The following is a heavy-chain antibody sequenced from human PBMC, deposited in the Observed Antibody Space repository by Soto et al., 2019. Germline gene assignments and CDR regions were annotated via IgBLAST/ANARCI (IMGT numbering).Heavy chain of an antibody. J-gene: IGHJ5*02. Sequence: LRLSCSASGFTFSSYAMHWVRQAPGKGLEYVSAISSNGGSTYYADSVKGRFTISRDNSKNTLYLRMSSLRAEDTAVYYCVKAGTYYYDNSGPWGQGTLVTVSS. CDR3: VKAGTYYYDNSGP. CDR2: ISSNGGST. CDR1: GFTFSSYA. D-gene: IGHD3-22*01. V-gene: IGHV3-64D*06.